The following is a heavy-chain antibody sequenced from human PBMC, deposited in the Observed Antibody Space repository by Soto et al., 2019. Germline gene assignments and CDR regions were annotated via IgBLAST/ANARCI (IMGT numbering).Heavy chain of an antibody. CDR3: ARDQARRTTQYSYAMDV. V-gene: IGHV3-7*03. D-gene: IGHD1-1*01. CDR2: IKQDGSEK. J-gene: IGHJ6*02. Sequence: EVQLVESGGGLVQPGGSLRLSCAVSGFTFSSYWMSWVRQAPGKGLEWVANIKQDGSEKYYVDSVKGRFTISRDNAKNSLYLQMNSLRAEDAAVYYCARDQARRTTQYSYAMDVWGQGTTVTVSS. CDR1: GFTFSSYW.